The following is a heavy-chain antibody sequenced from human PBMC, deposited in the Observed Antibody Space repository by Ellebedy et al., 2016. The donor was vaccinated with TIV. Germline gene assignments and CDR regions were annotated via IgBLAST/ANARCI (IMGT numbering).Heavy chain of an antibody. D-gene: IGHD6-19*01. CDR1: GGTFSSYA. V-gene: IGHV1-69*05. CDR2: IIPIFGTA. Sequence: SVKVSCXASGGTFSSYAISWVRQAPGQGLEWMGGIIPIFGTANYAQKLQGRVTMTTDTSTSTAYMELRSLRSDDTAVYYCARVTVAGLAEYFQHWGQGTLVTVSS. J-gene: IGHJ1*01. CDR3: ARVTVAGLAEYFQH.